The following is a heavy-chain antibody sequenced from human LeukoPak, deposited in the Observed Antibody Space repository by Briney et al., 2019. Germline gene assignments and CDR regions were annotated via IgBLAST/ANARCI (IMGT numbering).Heavy chain of an antibody. V-gene: IGHV4-59*01. CDR2: IYYSGST. CDR3: ARMRVGGDYNY. J-gene: IGHJ4*02. CDR1: GGSISSYY. D-gene: IGHD4-17*01. Sequence: PSETLSLTCTVSGGSISSYYWSWIRQPPGKGLEWIGYIYYSGSTNYNPSLKSRVTISVDTSKNQFSLKLSSVTAADTAVYYCARMRVGGDYNYWGQGTLVTVSS.